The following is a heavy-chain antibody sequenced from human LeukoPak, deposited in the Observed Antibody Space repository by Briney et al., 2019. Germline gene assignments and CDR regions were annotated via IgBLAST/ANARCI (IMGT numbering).Heavy chain of an antibody. CDR2: INPNSGGT. V-gene: IGHV1-2*02. CDR3: ASGYCSSTSCYNFDY. J-gene: IGHJ4*02. CDR1: GYTFTGYY. D-gene: IGHD2-2*02. Sequence: ASVKVSCKASGYTFTGYYMHWVRQAPGQGLEWMGWINPNSGGTNCAQKFQGRVTMTRDTSISTAYMELSRLRSDDTAVYYCASGYCSSTSCYNFDYWGQGTLVTVSP.